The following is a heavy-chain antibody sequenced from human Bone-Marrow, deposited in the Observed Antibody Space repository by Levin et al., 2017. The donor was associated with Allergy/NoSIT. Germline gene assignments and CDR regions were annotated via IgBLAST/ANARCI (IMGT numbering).Heavy chain of an antibody. Sequence: SGPTLAKPTQTFTLSCSFSGFSLSSNGVGVGWIRQAPGKALEWLALIYWHDDTRYSPPLKSRPNITKDTSKNQVVLTMTNMAPVDTGTYYCAHHKFWFGELPFDYWGRGSLVTVSS. J-gene: IGHJ4*02. CDR3: AHHKFWFGELPFDY. CDR1: GFSLSSNGVG. CDR2: IYWHDDT. V-gene: IGHV2-5*01. D-gene: IGHD3-10*01.